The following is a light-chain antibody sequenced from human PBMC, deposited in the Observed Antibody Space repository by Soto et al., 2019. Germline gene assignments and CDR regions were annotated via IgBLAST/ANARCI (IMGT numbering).Light chain of an antibody. J-gene: IGLJ3*02. Sequence: QSVLTQPPSASGTPGQRVTISCSGSRSNIGNNAVTWYQQFPGTAPKLLIYNNNQRPSGFPNRFSGPKSGPSASLAISGLQAEGEADYYCATWDDSLNARGVFGGGTTLTVL. V-gene: IGLV1-44*01. CDR3: ATWDDSLNARGV. CDR1: RSNIGNNA. CDR2: NNN.